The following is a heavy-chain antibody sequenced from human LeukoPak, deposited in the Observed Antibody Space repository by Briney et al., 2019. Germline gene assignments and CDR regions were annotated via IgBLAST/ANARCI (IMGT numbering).Heavy chain of an antibody. J-gene: IGHJ4*02. D-gene: IGHD2-15*01. CDR3: ARAPRSVVVVAASPHLDY. CDR1: EGPFNSYA. V-gene: IGHV1-69*06. CDR2: VIPLFGTT. Sequence: SVKVSCKASEGPFNSYAISWVRQAPGQGLEWMGGVIPLFGTTSYAQKFQGRITITADKPTTTVYMEMSGLRPEDTAMYYCARAPRSVVVVAASPHLDYWGQGTLVTVSS.